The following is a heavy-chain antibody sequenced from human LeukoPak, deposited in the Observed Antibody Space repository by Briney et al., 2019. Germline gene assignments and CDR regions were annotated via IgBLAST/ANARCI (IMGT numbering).Heavy chain of an antibody. CDR3: ARVSGDCSGGSCYPPGYYYGMDV. J-gene: IGHJ6*02. D-gene: IGHD2-15*01. V-gene: IGHV1-18*01. Sequence: GASVKVSCKASGYTFTSYGISWVRPAPGQGLEWMGWISAYNGNTNYAQKLQGRVTMTTDTSTSTAYMELRSLRSDDTAVYYCARVSGDCSGGSCYPPGYYYGMDVWGQGTTVTVSS. CDR2: ISAYNGNT. CDR1: GYTFTSYG.